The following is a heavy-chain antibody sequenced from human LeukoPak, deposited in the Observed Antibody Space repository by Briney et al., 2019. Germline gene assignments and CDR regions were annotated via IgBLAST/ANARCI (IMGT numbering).Heavy chain of an antibody. CDR1: GGSISGYY. CDR3: VRHPWRMGSRDYNFDD. Sequence: PSETLSLTCTVSGGSISGYYWSWIRQPPGKGLEWIGHIYYSGSTNYNPSLKSRVTISVDTSKNQFSLKMTSVTAADTAVYYCVRHPWRMGSRDYNFDDWGQGTLVTVPS. J-gene: IGHJ4*02. D-gene: IGHD3-16*01. V-gene: IGHV4-59*08. CDR2: IYYSGST.